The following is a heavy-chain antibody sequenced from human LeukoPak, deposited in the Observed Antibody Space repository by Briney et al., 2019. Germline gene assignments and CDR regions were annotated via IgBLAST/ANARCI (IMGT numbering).Heavy chain of an antibody. J-gene: IGHJ4*02. V-gene: IGHV3-23*01. CDR2: IGTTIIDT. D-gene: IGHD6-13*01. CDR1: GLTFSTSA. CDR3: AKRVAAAGRTYYFDY. Sequence: GGSLRLSCAPSGLTFSTSAMSWVRQAPGKGLGGVSGIGTTIIDTYDADSGKGRFTISRDNSKNTVYLQLNSLRVEDTAVYYCAKRVAAAGRTYYFDYWGQGTVVIVSS.